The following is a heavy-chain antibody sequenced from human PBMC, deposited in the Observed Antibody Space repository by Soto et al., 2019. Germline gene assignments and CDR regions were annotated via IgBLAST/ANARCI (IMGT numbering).Heavy chain of an antibody. CDR2: ITQSGGKI. V-gene: IGHV3-11*04. CDR1: EFTFVDFY. CDR3: ARDYSNSGLDF. Sequence: GGSLRLSCTPSEFTFVDFYVSWFRKAPGKGLEWVSYITQSGGKIHYTDSVKGRSTISRDNAKNSLYLQMNSLRADDTAVYYGARDYSNSGLDFWGQGTPVTVSS. D-gene: IGHD4-4*01. J-gene: IGHJ4*02.